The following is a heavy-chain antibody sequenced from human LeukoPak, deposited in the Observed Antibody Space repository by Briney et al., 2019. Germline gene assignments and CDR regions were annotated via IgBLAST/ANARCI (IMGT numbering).Heavy chain of an antibody. D-gene: IGHD6-13*01. V-gene: IGHV1-2*02. CDR2: INPNSGGT. Sequence: ASVKVSCKVSGYTFTGYYMHWVRQAPGQGLEWMGWINPNSGGTNYAQKFQGRVTMTRDTSISTAYMELSRLRSDDTAVYYCATVYSSSWYGNWFDPWGQGTLVTVSS. CDR1: GYTFTGYY. CDR3: ATVYSSSWYGNWFDP. J-gene: IGHJ5*02.